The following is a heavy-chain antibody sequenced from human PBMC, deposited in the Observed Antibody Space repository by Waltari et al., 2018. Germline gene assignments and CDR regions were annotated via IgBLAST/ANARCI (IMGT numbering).Heavy chain of an antibody. Sequence: QVQLQESGPGLVKPSQTLSLTCTVSGGSISSGSYYWSWIRQPAGKGLEWIGRIYTRGSTNYNPSRKSRVTISVDTSKNQFSLRRSSVTAADTAVYYCARDVAIALDYWGQGTLVTVSS. CDR2: IYTRGST. CDR3: ARDVAIALDY. J-gene: IGHJ4*02. V-gene: IGHV4-61*02. D-gene: IGHD5-12*01. CDR1: GGSISSGSYY.